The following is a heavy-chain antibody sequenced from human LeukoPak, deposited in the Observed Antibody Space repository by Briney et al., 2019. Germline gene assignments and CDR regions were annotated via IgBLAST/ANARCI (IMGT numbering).Heavy chain of an antibody. V-gene: IGHV1-2*02. CDR3: ARDRDYGSGIFDY. D-gene: IGHD3-10*01. J-gene: IGHJ4*02. CDR1: GYTFTGYY. CDR2: INPNICGT. Sequence: GASVKVSCKASGYTFTGYYMHWVRQSPGQGLEWMGWINPNICGTNYAQKFQGRVTTTRDTSISTAYMALNRLRSDDTAVYYCARDRDYGSGIFDYWGQGTLVTVSS.